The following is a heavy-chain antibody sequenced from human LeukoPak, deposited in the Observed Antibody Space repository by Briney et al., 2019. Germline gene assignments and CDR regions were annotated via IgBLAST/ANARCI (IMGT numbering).Heavy chain of an antibody. D-gene: IGHD3-3*01. J-gene: IGHJ4*02. CDR3: AKDRAIFGVVTVLDY. Sequence: GGSLRLSCAASGFTFSSYAMHWVRQAPGKGLEWVAVISYDGSNKYYADSVKGRFTISRDNSKNTLSLQMNSLRAEDTAVYYCAKDRAIFGVVTVLDYWGQGTLVTVSS. CDR2: ISYDGSNK. CDR1: GFTFSSYA. V-gene: IGHV3-30-3*01.